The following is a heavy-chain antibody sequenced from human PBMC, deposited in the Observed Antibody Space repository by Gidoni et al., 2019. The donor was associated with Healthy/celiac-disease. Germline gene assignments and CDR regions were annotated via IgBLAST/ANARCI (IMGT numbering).Heavy chain of an antibody. J-gene: IGHJ4*02. CDR3: ARELRDTAAFDY. CDR1: GFTFSSYA. CDR2: ISYDGRNK. D-gene: IGHD5-18*01. Sequence: QVQLVESGGGVVQPGRPLRLSCAASGFTFSSYAMHWVRQAPGKGLELVAVISYDGRNKYYADSVKGRFTISRDNSKNTLYLQMNSLRAEDTAVYYCARELRDTAAFDYWGQGTLVTVSS. V-gene: IGHV3-30*04.